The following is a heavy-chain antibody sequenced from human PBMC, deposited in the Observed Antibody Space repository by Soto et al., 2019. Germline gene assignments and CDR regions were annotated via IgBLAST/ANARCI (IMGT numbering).Heavy chain of an antibody. D-gene: IGHD6-6*01. CDR2: ISAYNGNT. Sequence: ASVKVSCKASGYTFTSYGISWVRQVPGQGLEWMGWISAYNGNTNYAQKLQGRVTMTTDTSTSTAHMELRSLRSDDTAVYYCARELWMWSSSSSSAFDIWGQGTMVTVSS. J-gene: IGHJ3*02. CDR1: GYTFTSYG. V-gene: IGHV1-18*01. CDR3: ARELWMWSSSSSSAFDI.